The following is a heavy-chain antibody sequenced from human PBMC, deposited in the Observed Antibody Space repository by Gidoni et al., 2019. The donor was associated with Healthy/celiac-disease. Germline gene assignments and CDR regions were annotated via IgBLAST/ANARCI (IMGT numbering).Heavy chain of an antibody. Sequence: QMQLVQSGPEVKKPGTSVKVSCKASVFTFTSSAMQWVRQARGQRLEWIGWIVVGSGNTNYAQKFQERVTITRDMSTSTAYRELSSLRSEDTAVYYCAASYYDSSAYYGGLWGQGTTVTVSS. V-gene: IGHV1-58*02. CDR1: VFTFTSSA. D-gene: IGHD3-22*01. CDR3: AASYYDSSAYYGGL. CDR2: IVVGSGNT. J-gene: IGHJ6*02.